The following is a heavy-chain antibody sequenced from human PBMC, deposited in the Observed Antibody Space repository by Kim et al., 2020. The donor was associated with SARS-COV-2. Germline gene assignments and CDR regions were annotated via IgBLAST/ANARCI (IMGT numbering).Heavy chain of an antibody. CDR3: ARTRRNYYGMDV. J-gene: IGHJ6*02. Sequence: TYAQVFPGRFVFSLDTSVSTAYLQISSLKAEDTAVYYCARTRRNYYGMDVWGQGTTVTVSS. V-gene: IGHV7-4-1*02.